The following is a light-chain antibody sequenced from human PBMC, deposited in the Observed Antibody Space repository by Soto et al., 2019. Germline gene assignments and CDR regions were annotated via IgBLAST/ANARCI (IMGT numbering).Light chain of an antibody. J-gene: IGLJ2*01. CDR2: EVS. V-gene: IGLV2-14*01. CDR1: SSDIGGYDY. Sequence: QSALTQPASVSGSPGQSITISCTGTSSDIGGYDYVSWFQQHPGKPPKLIIYEVSNRPSGLSYRFSGSKSGNTASLTISGLEAADEADYSCSTYTPRNTAFGGGTKLTVL. CDR3: STYTPRNTA.